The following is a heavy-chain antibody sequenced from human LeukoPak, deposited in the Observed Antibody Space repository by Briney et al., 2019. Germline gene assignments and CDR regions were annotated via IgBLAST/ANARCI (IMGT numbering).Heavy chain of an antibody. Sequence: ASVKVSCKVSGYTLTELSMHWVRQAPGKGLEWMGGFDPEDGETIYAQKFQGRVTMTEDTSTDTAYMELSSLRSEDTAVYYCATTFGEVVRVAFDIWGQGTMVTVSS. J-gene: IGHJ3*02. CDR1: GYTLTELS. CDR3: ATTFGEVVRVAFDI. D-gene: IGHD3-3*01. V-gene: IGHV1-24*01. CDR2: FDPEDGET.